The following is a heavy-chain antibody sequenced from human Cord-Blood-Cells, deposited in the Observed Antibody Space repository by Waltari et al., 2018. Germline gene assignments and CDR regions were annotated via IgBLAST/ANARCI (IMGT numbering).Heavy chain of an antibody. CDR3: ARVAMTTVTTGVLDY. Sequence: QVQLPESRPGLVNPSGTLSLPCTFSGGSIISSYWWKSVGQPPGKGLEWIGVIYHSGSTNYNPSLKSRVTISVDKSKNQFSLKLSSVTAADTAVYYCARVAMTTVTTGVLDYWGQGTLVTVSS. D-gene: IGHD4-17*01. CDR2: IYHSGST. V-gene: IGHV4-4*02. CDR1: GGSIISSYW. J-gene: IGHJ4*02.